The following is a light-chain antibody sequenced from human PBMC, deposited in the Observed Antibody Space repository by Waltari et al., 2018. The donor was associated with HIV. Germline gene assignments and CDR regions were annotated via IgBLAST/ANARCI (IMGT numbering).Light chain of an antibody. CDR3: AAWDDSLKGGA. V-gene: IGLV1-44*01. Sequence: QSVLAQPPSASGTPGQRVTISCSGSTSHIGGNPVSWYQQLPGTAPKLLIYSNNERPAGVPDRLSGSTSGTSASLVISGLQSEDEADYYCAAWDDSLKGGAFGTGTKVTVL. CDR2: SNN. J-gene: IGLJ1*01. CDR1: TSHIGGNP.